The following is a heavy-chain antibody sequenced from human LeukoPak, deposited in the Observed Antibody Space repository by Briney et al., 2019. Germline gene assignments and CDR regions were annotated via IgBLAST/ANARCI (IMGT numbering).Heavy chain of an antibody. J-gene: IGHJ4*02. D-gene: IGHD3-22*01. CDR1: GYTFTSYW. Sequence: KVSCTASGYTFTSYWIGWVRQMPGKGLEWMGIIYPGDSDTRYSPSFQGQVTISADKSISTAYLQWSSLKASDTAMYYCARQQVDSSGYPFDYWGQGTLVTVSS. CDR3: ARQQVDSSGYPFDY. CDR2: IYPGDSDT. V-gene: IGHV5-51*01.